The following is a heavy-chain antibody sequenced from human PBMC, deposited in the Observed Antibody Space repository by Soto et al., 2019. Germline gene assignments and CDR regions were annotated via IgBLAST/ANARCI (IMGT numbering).Heavy chain of an antibody. CDR1: GFTFSNYW. V-gene: IGHV3-7*03. Sequence: SLRLSCAASGFTFSNYWMSWVRQAPGKGLEWVANIRQDGSEKYCVGSVKGRFTISRDNAKNSLYLQMNSLRAEDTAVYYCARDPRLGELSLSFDYWGQGTLVTVSS. D-gene: IGHD3-16*02. CDR3: ARDPRLGELSLSFDY. J-gene: IGHJ4*02. CDR2: IRQDGSEK.